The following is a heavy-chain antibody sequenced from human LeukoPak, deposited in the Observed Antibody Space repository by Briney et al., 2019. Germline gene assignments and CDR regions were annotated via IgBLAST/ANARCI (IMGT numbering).Heavy chain of an antibody. CDR3: ARANYSPYYFDY. CDR2: INWHGGST. Sequence: GGSLRLSCVASGFTFEDYGMSWVRQSAGKGLEWASSINWHGGSTHYAESVKGRFTISRDNAKNSLFLQMNSLRAEDTALYYCARANYSPYYFDYWGQGTLVTVSS. D-gene: IGHD4-11*01. J-gene: IGHJ4*02. V-gene: IGHV3-20*04. CDR1: GFTFEDYG.